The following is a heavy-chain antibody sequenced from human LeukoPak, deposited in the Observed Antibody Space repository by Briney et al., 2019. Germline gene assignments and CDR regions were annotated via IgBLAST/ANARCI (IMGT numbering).Heavy chain of an antibody. D-gene: IGHD1-1*01. V-gene: IGHV3-23*01. CDR1: GFTFSSYA. CDR2: ISNSADRA. CDR3: AQNWNDDC. Sequence: GGFLRLSCAASGFTFSSYAMTWVRQAPGKGLEWVSSISNSADRAHYADSVKGRFTISRDNSKNTLSLQMNSLRAEDTAVYYCAQNWNDDCWGQGTLVTVSS. J-gene: IGHJ4*02.